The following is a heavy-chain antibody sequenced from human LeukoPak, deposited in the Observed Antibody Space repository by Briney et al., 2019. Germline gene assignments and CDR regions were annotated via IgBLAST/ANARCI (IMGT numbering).Heavy chain of an antibody. CDR3: ASVGRRDGYKTSYYFDY. V-gene: IGHV4-61*02. CDR2: IYTSGST. CDR1: GGSISSGSYY. J-gene: IGHJ4*02. D-gene: IGHD5-24*01. Sequence: SETLSLTCTVSGGSISSGSYYWSWIRQPAGKGLEWIGRIYTSGSTNYNPSLKSRVTISVDTSKNQFSLKLSSVTAADTAVYCCASVGRRDGYKTSYYFDYWGQGTLVTVSS.